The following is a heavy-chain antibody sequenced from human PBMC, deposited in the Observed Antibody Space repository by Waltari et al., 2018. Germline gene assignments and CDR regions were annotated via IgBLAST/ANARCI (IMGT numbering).Heavy chain of an antibody. CDR1: GFTLGTFN. V-gene: IGHV3-48*01. CDR3: VRDHRHGFDV. Sequence: EVQLIESGGNLIEPGGSLRLSCLASGFTLGTFNMNWVRQAPGKGLEWIAYITTTSRIISYADYVRGRFTISRDNAKDSLYLQMNSLRPEDTAVYHCVRDHRHGFDVWGQGTMVTVSS. CDR2: ITTTSRII. J-gene: IGHJ3*01.